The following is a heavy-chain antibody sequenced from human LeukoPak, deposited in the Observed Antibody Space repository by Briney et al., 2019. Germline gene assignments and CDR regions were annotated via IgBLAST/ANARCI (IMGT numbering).Heavy chain of an antibody. Sequence: GESLKISCKGSGYSFTTYWIGCVRQMPGKGLEWLGIIYPSDSDTKYSPSFQGQVTISADKSTSTAYLQWSSLKASDTAMYYCVRGYFFDYWGQGTLVTVSS. D-gene: IGHD3-22*01. CDR2: IYPSDSDT. V-gene: IGHV5-51*01. J-gene: IGHJ4*02. CDR1: GYSFTTYW. CDR3: VRGYFFDY.